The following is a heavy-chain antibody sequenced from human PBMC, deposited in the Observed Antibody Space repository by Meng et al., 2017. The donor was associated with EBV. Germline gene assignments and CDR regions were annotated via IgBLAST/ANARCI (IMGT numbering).Heavy chain of an antibody. Sequence: VHLVRAGAEVKKPGASVKVSCKASGYTFTSYAMHWVRQAPGQRLEWMGWINAGNGNTKYSQKFQGRVTITRDTSASTAYMELSSLRSEDTAVYYCARRGGVADWFDPWGQGTLVTVSS. V-gene: IGHV1-3*01. CDR1: GYTFTSYA. D-gene: IGHD2-15*01. CDR3: ARRGGVADWFDP. J-gene: IGHJ5*02. CDR2: INAGNGNT.